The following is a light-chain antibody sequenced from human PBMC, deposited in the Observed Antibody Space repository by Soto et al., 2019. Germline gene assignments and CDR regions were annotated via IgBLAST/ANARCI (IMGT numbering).Light chain of an antibody. CDR3: QQRSNWPPYT. CDR2: DAS. V-gene: IGKV3-11*01. J-gene: IGKJ2*01. CDR1: QSVSSY. Sequence: EIVLTQSPATLSLSPGERATLSCRASQSVSSYLAWYQQKPGQAPRLLIYDASNRATGIPARCSGSGAGTDFTLTISSLEPEDVAVYYCQQRSNWPPYTFGQGTKLEIK.